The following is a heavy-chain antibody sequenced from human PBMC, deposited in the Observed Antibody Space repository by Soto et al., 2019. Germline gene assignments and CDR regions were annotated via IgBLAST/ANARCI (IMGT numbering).Heavy chain of an antibody. CDR3: ARAVAVAADFDY. CDR1: GYTFTGYA. Sequence: QVQLVQSGAEEKKPGASVKVSCKASGYTFTGYAMHWVRQAPGQRLEWMGWINAGNGNTKYSQKFQGRVTITRDSSARTAYRELSSRRPEDTAVYYCARAVAVAADFDYWGQGTLVTVSS. V-gene: IGHV1-3*05. CDR2: INAGNGNT. J-gene: IGHJ4*02. D-gene: IGHD6-19*01.